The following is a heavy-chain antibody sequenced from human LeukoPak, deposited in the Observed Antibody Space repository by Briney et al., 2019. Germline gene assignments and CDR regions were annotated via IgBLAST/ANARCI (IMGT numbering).Heavy chain of an antibody. D-gene: IGHD3-22*01. CDR1: GYTFTTYT. Sequence: GASVKVSCKASGYTFTTYTMHWVRQAPGQGLEWMGWMHAGNENTKYSQQFQVRVTITWDTSASTAYMELSSLRSEDTAVYYCARDLDSNLKGYFDYWGQGTLVTVSS. CDR2: MHAGNENT. CDR3: ARDLDSNLKGYFDY. J-gene: IGHJ4*02. V-gene: IGHV1-3*01.